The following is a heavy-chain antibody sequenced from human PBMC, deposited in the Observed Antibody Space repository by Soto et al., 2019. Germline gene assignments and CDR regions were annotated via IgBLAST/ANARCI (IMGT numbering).Heavy chain of an antibody. D-gene: IGHD3-22*01. Sequence: ASVKVSCKASGYTFTSYGISWVRQAPGQGLEWMGWISAYNGNTNYAQKLQGRATMTTDTSTSTAYMELRSLRSDDAAVYYCARDGSQVYYYDSSGYLHYWGQGTLVTVSS. CDR3: ARDGSQVYYYDSSGYLHY. CDR2: ISAYNGNT. V-gene: IGHV1-18*01. J-gene: IGHJ4*02. CDR1: GYTFTSYG.